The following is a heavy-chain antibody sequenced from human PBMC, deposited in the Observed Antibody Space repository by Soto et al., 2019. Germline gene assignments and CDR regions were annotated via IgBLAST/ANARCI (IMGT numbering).Heavy chain of an antibody. CDR3: ARLRGGIVVVPAATHGDY. CDR1: GGTFSSYA. Sequence: SVKVSCKTSGGTFSSYAISWVRQAPGQGLEWMGGIIPIFGTANYAQKFQGRVTITADESTSTAYMELSSLRSEDTAVYYCARLRGGIVVVPAATHGDYWGQGTLVTVSS. D-gene: IGHD2-2*01. CDR2: IIPIFGTA. J-gene: IGHJ4*02. V-gene: IGHV1-69*13.